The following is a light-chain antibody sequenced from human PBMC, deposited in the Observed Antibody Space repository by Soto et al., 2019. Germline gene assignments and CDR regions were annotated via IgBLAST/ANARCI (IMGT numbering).Light chain of an antibody. J-gene: IGKJ5*01. CDR3: QQCGSSPIT. Sequence: EILLTQSPGTLSLSPGERATLSCRASQSVSSSYLAWYQQKPGQAPRLLIYGASSRATGIPDRFSGSGSGTDFTLTISRLEPEDFAVYYCQQCGSSPITFGQGTRLEIK. CDR2: GAS. CDR1: QSVSSSY. V-gene: IGKV3-20*01.